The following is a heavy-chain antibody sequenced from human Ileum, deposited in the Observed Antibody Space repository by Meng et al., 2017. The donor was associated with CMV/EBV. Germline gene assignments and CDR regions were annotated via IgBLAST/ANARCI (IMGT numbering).Heavy chain of an antibody. V-gene: IGHV4-39*07. CDR2: IYFGGVT. CDR3: ARGVSHYYYYYGMDV. D-gene: IGHD2-8*01. J-gene: IGHJ6*02. Sequence: WAWIRQPPGMGLEWIGGIYFGGVTYYNPSLKSRASMSVDMSKNQLSLKLTSVTAADTAVYYCARGVSHYYYYYGMDVWGQGTTVTVSS.